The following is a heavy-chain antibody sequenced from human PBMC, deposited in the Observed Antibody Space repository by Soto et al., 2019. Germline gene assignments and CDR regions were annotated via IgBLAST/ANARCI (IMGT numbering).Heavy chain of an antibody. J-gene: IGHJ6*02. D-gene: IGHD5-18*01. Sequence: PGGSLRLSCAASGFTFSSYAMHWVRQAPGKGLEWVAVISYDGSNKYYADSVKGRFTISRDNSKNTLYLQMNSLRAEDTAVYYCARHIQVWYKGGMEVWGQRTTVTV. CDR2: ISYDGSNK. CDR3: ARHIQVWYKGGMEV. V-gene: IGHV3-30-3*01. CDR1: GFTFSSYA.